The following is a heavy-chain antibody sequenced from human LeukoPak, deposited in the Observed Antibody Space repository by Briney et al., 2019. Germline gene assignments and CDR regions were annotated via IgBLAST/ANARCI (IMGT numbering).Heavy chain of an antibody. D-gene: IGHD3-3*01. Sequence: PSETLSLTCAVYGGSFSGYYWSWIRQPPGKGLGWIGEINHSGSTNYNPSLKSRVTISVDTSKNQFSLKLSSVTAADTAVYYCARIRITIFGVAKHYFDYWGQGTLVTVSS. CDR1: GGSFSGYY. V-gene: IGHV4-34*01. J-gene: IGHJ4*02. CDR3: ARIRITIFGVAKHYFDY. CDR2: INHSGST.